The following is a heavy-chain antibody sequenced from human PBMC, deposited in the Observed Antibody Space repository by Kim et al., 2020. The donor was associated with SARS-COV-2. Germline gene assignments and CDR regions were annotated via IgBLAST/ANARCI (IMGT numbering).Heavy chain of an antibody. CDR3: ASFGYSGYDFYFDY. J-gene: IGHJ4*02. D-gene: IGHD5-12*01. Sequence: VDSVKGRFTISRDNAKNSLYLQMNSLRAEDTAVYYCASFGYSGYDFYFDYWGQGTLVTVSS. V-gene: IGHV3-7*01.